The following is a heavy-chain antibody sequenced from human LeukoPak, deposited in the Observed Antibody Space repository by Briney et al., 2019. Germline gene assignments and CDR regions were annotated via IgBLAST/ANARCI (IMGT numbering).Heavy chain of an antibody. D-gene: IGHD4-17*01. J-gene: IGHJ2*01. CDR1: SGSFSVHY. CDR3: ARGASVTTSRTYWYFDL. CDR2: INHSGST. Sequence: AETQSLTCAVYSGSFSVHYSRWLRQPPGGGLEWIGEINHSGSTNYHTSLKSRVIISVDTSKNQFSLKLSSVTAADTAVYYCARGASVTTSRTYWYFDLWGRGTLVTVSS. V-gene: IGHV4-34*01.